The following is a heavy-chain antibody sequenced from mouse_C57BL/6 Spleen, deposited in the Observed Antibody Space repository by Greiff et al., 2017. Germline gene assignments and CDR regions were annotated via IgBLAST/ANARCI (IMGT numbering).Heavy chain of an antibody. J-gene: IGHJ2*01. CDR2: IYPRSGNT. D-gene: IGHD2-4*01. CDR3: ARSRDYDQGYYFDD. CDR1: GYTFTSYG. Sequence: VQLQESGAELAKPGASVKLSCKASGYTFTSYGMSWVKQRPGQGLEWIGDIYPRSGNTYYNEKFKGKATLTADKSSSTAYMELRSLTSADSAVYYCARSRDYDQGYYFDDWGQGTTLTVSS. V-gene: IGHV1-81*01.